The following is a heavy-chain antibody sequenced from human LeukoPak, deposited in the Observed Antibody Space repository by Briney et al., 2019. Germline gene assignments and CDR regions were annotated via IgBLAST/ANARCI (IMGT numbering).Heavy chain of an antibody. Sequence: PSETLSLTCAVYGGSFSGYYWSWIRQPPGKGLEWIGEINHSGSTNYNPSLKSRVTISVDTSKNQFSLKLSSVTAADTAVYYCARRRITMVRGVTHWFDPWGQGTLVTVSS. V-gene: IGHV4-34*01. CDR2: INHSGST. CDR3: ARRRITMVRGVTHWFDP. D-gene: IGHD3-10*01. J-gene: IGHJ5*02. CDR1: GGSFSGYY.